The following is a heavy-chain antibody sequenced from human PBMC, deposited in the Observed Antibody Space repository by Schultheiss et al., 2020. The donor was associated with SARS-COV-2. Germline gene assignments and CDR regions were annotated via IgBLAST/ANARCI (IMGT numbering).Heavy chain of an antibody. Sequence: GESLKISCAASGFTFSSYDMHWVRQAPGKGLEWVAVIWYDGSNKYYADSVKGRFTISRDNSKNTLYLQMNSLRAEDTAVYYCARKRAPGHFDYWGQGTLVTVSS. V-gene: IGHV3-33*01. CDR2: IWYDGSNK. J-gene: IGHJ4*02. CDR1: GFTFSSYD. CDR3: ARKRAPGHFDY.